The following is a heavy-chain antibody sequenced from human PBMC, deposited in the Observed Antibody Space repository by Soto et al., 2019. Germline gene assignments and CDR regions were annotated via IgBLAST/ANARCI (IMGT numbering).Heavy chain of an antibody. J-gene: IGHJ6*03. Sequence: GGSLRLSCAASGFTFSNAWMSWVRQAPGKGLEWVGRIKSKTDGGTTDYAAPVKGRFTISRDDSKNTLYLQMNSLKTEDTAVYYCTTDPGTVTYYYYYYYMDVWGKGTTVTVSS. V-gene: IGHV3-15*01. CDR1: GFTFSNAW. D-gene: IGHD4-17*01. CDR3: TTDPGTVTYYYYYYYMDV. CDR2: IKSKTDGGTT.